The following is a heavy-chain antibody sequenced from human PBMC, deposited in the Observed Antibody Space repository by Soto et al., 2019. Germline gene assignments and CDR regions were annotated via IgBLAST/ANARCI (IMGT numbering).Heavy chain of an antibody. CDR2: IIPILGIA. CDR1: GGTFSSY. D-gene: IGHD3-22*01. J-gene: IGHJ4*02. CDR3: ARLLYYDSSGYPVDY. Sequence: GASVKVSCKASGGTFSSYISWVRQAPGQGLEWMGRIIPILGIANYAQKFQGRVTITADKSPSTAYMELSSLRSEDTAVYYCARLLYYDSSGYPVDYWGQGTLVTVSS. V-gene: IGHV1-69*02.